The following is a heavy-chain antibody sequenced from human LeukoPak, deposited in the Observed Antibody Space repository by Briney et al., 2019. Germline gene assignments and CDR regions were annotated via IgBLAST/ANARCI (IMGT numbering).Heavy chain of an antibody. V-gene: IGHV1-69*05. Sequence: GASVKVSCKASGGTFSSYAISWVRQAPGQGLEWMGGIIPIFGTANYAQKFQGRVTITTDESTSTAYMELSSLRSEDTAVYYCATSTSGYRSNYYYYYMGVWGKGTTVTVSS. CDR3: ATSTSGYRSNYYYYYMGV. J-gene: IGHJ6*03. CDR1: GGTFSSYA. CDR2: IIPIFGTA. D-gene: IGHD3-3*01.